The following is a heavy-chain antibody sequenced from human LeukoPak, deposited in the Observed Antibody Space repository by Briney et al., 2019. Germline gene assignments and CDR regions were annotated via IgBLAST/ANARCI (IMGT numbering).Heavy chain of an antibody. Sequence: GGSLRLSCAASGFTFSSYSMNWVRQAPGKGLEWVSAISGSGGSTYYADSVKGRFTISRDNSKNTLYLQMNSLRAEDTAVYYCAKEQWLVPEGFDYWGQGTLVTVSS. CDR2: ISGSGGST. J-gene: IGHJ4*02. D-gene: IGHD6-19*01. V-gene: IGHV3-23*01. CDR3: AKEQWLVPEGFDY. CDR1: GFTFSSYS.